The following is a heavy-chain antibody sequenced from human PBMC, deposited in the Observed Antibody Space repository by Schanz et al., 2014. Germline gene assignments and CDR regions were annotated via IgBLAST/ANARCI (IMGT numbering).Heavy chain of an antibody. CDR2: IIPVLNIA. J-gene: IGHJ4*02. D-gene: IGHD6-19*01. CDR3: ARGGYSSGWYDRDIAHFDY. CDR1: GGTFSSYT. V-gene: IGHV1-69*02. Sequence: QLQLVQSGAEVKKPGSSVKVSCKLSGGTFSSYTISWMRQAPGQGLEWMGKIIPVLNIATYAQRFQGRVSITADTSTNTAYMELSSLTSEDTAVYYCARGGYSSGWYDRDIAHFDYWGQGSLVTVSS.